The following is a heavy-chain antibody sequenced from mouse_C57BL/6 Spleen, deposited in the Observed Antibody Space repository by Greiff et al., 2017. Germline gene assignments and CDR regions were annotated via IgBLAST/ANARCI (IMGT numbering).Heavy chain of an antibody. V-gene: IGHV1-52*01. CDR2: IDPSDSET. J-gene: IGHJ4*01. CDR1: GYTFTSYW. D-gene: IGHD1-1*01. CDR3: AVNYYGSSYNYAMDY. Sequence: VQLQQPGAELVRPGSSVKLSCKASGYTFTSYWMHWVKQRPIQGLEWIGNIDPSDSETHYNQKFKDKATLTVDKSSSTAYMQLSSLTSEDSAVYYCAVNYYGSSYNYAMDYWGQGTSVTVS.